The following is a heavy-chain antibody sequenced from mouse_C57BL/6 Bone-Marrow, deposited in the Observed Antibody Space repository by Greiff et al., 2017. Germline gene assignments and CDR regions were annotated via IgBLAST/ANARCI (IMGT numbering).Heavy chain of an antibody. CDR2: INTNYGTT. CDR3: ARGYDYDYAMDY. J-gene: IGHJ4*01. CDR1: GYSFTDYN. V-gene: IGHV1-39*01. D-gene: IGHD2-4*01. Sequence: VQLQQSGPELVKPGASVKISCKASGYSFTDYNMNWVKQSNGKSLEWIGEINTNYGTTNYNQKFKGKTTLTVDTSSSTAYMQLISLTSEDSAVYYCARGYDYDYAMDYWGQGTSVTVSS.